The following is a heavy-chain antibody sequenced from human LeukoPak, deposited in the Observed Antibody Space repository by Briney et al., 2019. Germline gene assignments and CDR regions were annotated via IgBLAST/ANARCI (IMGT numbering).Heavy chain of an antibody. J-gene: IGHJ4*02. CDR2: IKQDGSEK. CDR1: GFTFSSYW. V-gene: IGHV3-7*01. CDR3: ARDRGEAATRDGYNLNY. D-gene: IGHD5-24*01. Sequence: GGSLRLSCAASGFTFSSYWMSWVRQAPGKGLEWVANIKQDGSEKYYVDSVKGRFTISRDNAKNSLYLQMNSLRAEDTAVYYCARDRGEAATRDGYNLNYWGQGTLVTVSS.